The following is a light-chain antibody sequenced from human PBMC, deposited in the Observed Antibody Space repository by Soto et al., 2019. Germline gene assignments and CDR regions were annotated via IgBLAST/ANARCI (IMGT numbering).Light chain of an antibody. J-gene: IGLJ2*01. CDR2: EVS. Sequence: QSVLTQPASVPGSPGQSITISCTGARSDVGTYNYFSWYQQHPGKAPKLMIYEVSNRPSGVSNRFSGSKYGNTASLTISGLQAEDEADYYCSSYTASSALVIFGGGTKVTVL. V-gene: IGLV2-14*01. CDR3: SSYTASSALVI. CDR1: RSDVGTYNY.